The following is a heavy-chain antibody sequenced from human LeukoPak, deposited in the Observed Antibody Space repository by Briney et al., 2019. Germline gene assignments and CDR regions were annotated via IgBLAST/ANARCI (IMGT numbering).Heavy chain of an antibody. CDR2: INHSGST. V-gene: IGHV4-34*01. D-gene: IGHD6-13*01. CDR3: ARGSIAAAGTFGY. Sequence: SETLCLTCAVYGGSFRGYYWSWIRQPPGKGLEWIGEINHSGSTNYNPSLKSRVTISVDTSKNQFSLKLSSVTAADTAVYYCARGSIAAAGTFGYWGQGTLVTVSS. J-gene: IGHJ4*02. CDR1: GGSFRGYY.